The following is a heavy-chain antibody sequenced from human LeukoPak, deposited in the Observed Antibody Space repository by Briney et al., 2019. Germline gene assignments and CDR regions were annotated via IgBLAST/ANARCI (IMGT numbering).Heavy chain of an antibody. D-gene: IGHD2-21*01. CDR2: IKQDGSEK. Sequence: PGGSLRLSCAAAGFTFSSCWLSWVRQAPGKGLEWVANIKQDGSEKYYVDSVRGRFTISRDNAKNSLYLQMINLRAEDTAVYYCAKNPIAQARWGYYFDYWGQGTLVTVSS. CDR3: AKNPIAQARWGYYFDY. J-gene: IGHJ4*02. CDR1: GFTFSSCW. V-gene: IGHV3-7*01.